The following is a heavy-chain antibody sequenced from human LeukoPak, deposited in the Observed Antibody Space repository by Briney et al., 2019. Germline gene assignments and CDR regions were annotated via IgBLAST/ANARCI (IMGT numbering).Heavy chain of an antibody. Sequence: SETLSLTCTVSGGSISSYYWSWIRQSPGKGLEWIGYIYYSGSANYNPSLESRVTISVDTSKNQFSLKLSSVTAADTAVYYCAREYYGPGNSSPSHSDYWGQGTLVTVSS. J-gene: IGHJ4*02. D-gene: IGHD3-10*01. CDR1: GGSISSYY. CDR2: IYYSGSA. V-gene: IGHV4-59*01. CDR3: AREYYGPGNSSPSHSDY.